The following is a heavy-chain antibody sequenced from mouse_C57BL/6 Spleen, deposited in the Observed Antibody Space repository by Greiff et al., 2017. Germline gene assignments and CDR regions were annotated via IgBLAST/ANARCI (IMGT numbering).Heavy chain of an antibody. V-gene: IGHV1-55*01. CDR1: GYTFTSYW. D-gene: IGHD1-1*01. Sequence: QVQLQQPGAELVKPGASVKMSCKASGYTFTSYWITWVKQRPGQGLEWIGDIYPGSGSTNYHEKFKSKATLTVDTSASTAYMQRSSLTSEDSAVYYCAREGGTTVVARRCYFDYWGQGTTLTVSS. CDR3: AREGGTTVVARRCYFDY. J-gene: IGHJ2*01. CDR2: IYPGSGST.